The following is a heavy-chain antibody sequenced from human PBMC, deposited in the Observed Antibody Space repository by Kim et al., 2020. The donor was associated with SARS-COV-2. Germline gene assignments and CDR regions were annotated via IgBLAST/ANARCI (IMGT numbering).Heavy chain of an antibody. CDR2: ISSSSSYI. D-gene: IGHD3-3*01. Sequence: GGSLRLSCAASGFTFSSYSMNWVRQAPGKGLEWVSSISSSSSYIYYADSVKGRFTISRDNAKNSLYLQMNSLRAEDTAVYYCARGSKRITIFGVVRDWFDPWGQGTLVTVSS. CDR1: GFTFSSYS. CDR3: ARGSKRITIFGVVRDWFDP. V-gene: IGHV3-21*01. J-gene: IGHJ5*02.